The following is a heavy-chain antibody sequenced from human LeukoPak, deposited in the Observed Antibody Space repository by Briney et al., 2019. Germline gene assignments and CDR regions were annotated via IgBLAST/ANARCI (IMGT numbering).Heavy chain of an antibody. Sequence: SQTLSLTCAISGDSVSSNSAAWNWIRQSPSRGLEWLGRTYYRPKWYNDYAVSVKSRITINPDTSKNQFSLQLNSVTPEDTALYYCARVLFYYGSGSYPPFDYWGQGTLVTVSS. V-gene: IGHV6-1*01. J-gene: IGHJ4*02. CDR2: TYYRPKWYN. D-gene: IGHD3-10*01. CDR3: ARVLFYYGSGSYPPFDY. CDR1: GDSVSSNSAA.